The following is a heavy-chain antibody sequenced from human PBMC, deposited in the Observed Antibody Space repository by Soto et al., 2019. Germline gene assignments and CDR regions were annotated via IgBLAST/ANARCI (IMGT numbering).Heavy chain of an antibody. Sequence: RLSCAASGFTFDDYTMHWVRQAPGKGLEWVSLISWDGGSTYYADSVKGRFTISRDNSKNSLYLQMNSLRTEDTALYYCAKAYSSSWGHFDYWGQGTLVTVSS. D-gene: IGHD6-13*01. CDR1: GFTFDDYT. CDR2: ISWDGGST. CDR3: AKAYSSSWGHFDY. J-gene: IGHJ4*02. V-gene: IGHV3-43*01.